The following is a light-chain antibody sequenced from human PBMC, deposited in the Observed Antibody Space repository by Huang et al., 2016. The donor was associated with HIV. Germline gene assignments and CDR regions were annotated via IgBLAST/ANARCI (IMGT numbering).Light chain of an antibody. V-gene: IGKV3-15*01. J-gene: IGKJ2*01. CDR3: QQYNNWPPHT. Sequence: ELVMTQSPASLSVSPGEGATLSCRASQSISSKLAWYQQKPGQALRLLIYGASTRATDIPARFSGSGSGTEFTLTISSLQSEEFAVYYCQQYNNWPPHTFGQGTKLEIK. CDR1: QSISSK. CDR2: GAS.